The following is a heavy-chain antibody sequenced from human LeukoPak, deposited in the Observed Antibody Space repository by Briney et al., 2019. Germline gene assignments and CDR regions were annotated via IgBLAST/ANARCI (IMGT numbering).Heavy chain of an antibody. CDR1: GFSVSRNY. V-gene: IGHV3-66*01. CDR2: IYSGGTT. CDR3: ARDGMATDALDI. J-gene: IGHJ3*02. Sequence: GGSLRLSCAASGFSVSRNYMSWVRQAPGKGLEWVSVIYSGGTTYYADSVKGRFTISRDNSKSTLYLQMSSLRAEDTALYYCARDGMATDALDIWGQGTMVTVSS. D-gene: IGHD5-24*01.